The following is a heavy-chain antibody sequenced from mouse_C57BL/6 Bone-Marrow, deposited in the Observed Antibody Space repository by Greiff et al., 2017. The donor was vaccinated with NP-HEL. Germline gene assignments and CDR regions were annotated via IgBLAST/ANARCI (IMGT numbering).Heavy chain of an antibody. CDR1: EYEFPSHD. J-gene: IGHJ2*01. CDR2: INSDSGST. V-gene: IGHV5-2*01. Sequence: DVPLVESGGGLVQPGESLKLSCESNEYEFPSHDMSWVRKTPEKRLELVAAINSDSGSTYYQDHMERRFIITRDNTEKTLYRQMSSLRSEDTALYYCARHSNYWGQGTTLTVSS. CDR3: ARHSNY.